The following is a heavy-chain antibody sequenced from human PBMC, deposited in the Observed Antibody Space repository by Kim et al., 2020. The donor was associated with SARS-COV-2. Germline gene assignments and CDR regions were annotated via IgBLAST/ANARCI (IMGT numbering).Heavy chain of an antibody. J-gene: IGHJ4*02. V-gene: IGHV3-74*01. Sequence: GGSLRLSCEASGFTFSRYWMHWVRQAPGKGLVWVSRIDTHGASPSYADSVKGRFTISRDNAKNTLTLQMNSLRGEDTAVYYCARDLNGWGAVAFDHWGQG. D-gene: IGHD3-16*01. CDR1: GFTFSRYW. CDR3: ARDLNGWGAVAFDH. CDR2: IDTHGASP.